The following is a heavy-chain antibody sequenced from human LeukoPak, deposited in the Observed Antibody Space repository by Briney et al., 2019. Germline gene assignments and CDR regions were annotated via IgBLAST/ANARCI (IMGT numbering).Heavy chain of an antibody. J-gene: IGHJ4*02. D-gene: IGHD3-10*01. CDR2: INGYNDKT. Sequence: ASVKVSCKASGYHFSTYGISWVRQAPGRGLEWMGRINGYNDKTKYEEKVQGRVTMTIDTSTSTAYMELRSLTSDDTAVYYCARDRGKWFADFFDFWGQGTLVTVSS. V-gene: IGHV1-18*01. CDR3: ARDRGKWFADFFDF. CDR1: GYHFSTYG.